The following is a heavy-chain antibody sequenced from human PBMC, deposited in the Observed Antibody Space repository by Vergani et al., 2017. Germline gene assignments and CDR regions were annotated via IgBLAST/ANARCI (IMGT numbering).Heavy chain of an antibody. Sequence: QVQILQSGGGVVQPGGSLRLSCTLSGFTLNTYGIHWVRQAPGKGLEWVSFIRYDGSSEYYGDSVKGRFTISRDKSQTTVFLQMNSLRADDSAVYFCANSVIAGNVGVAYFGMDVWGRGTTVTVSS. V-gene: IGHV3-30*02. D-gene: IGHD2/OR15-2a*01. CDR1: GFTLNTYG. J-gene: IGHJ6*02. CDR2: IRYDGSSE. CDR3: ANSVIAGNVGVAYFGMDV.